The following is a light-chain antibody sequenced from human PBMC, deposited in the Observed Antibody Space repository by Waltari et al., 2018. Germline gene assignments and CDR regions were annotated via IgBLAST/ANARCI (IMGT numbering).Light chain of an antibody. CDR2: DDS. V-gene: IGLV3-21*02. Sequence: SYVLTQPPSVSVAPGQTASIACGGDKIGSKTVHWYQQKPGQAPVLVVYDDSNRPSGFPERVSGSNSGKTATLTISRVEAGDEADYYCQVWDSDSDHYVFGTGTEVTVL. CDR1: KIGSKT. J-gene: IGLJ1*01. CDR3: QVWDSDSDHYV.